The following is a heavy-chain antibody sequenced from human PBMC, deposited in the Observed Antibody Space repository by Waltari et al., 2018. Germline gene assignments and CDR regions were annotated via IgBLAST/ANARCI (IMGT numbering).Heavy chain of an antibody. D-gene: IGHD2-21*02. CDR1: GFTFDDYT. Sequence: EVQLVETGGGLIQPGGSLRLSCAASGFTFDDYTMHWVRQAPGKGLEWVSLISWDGGSTYYADSVKGRFTISRDNSKNSLYLQMNSLRTEDTALYYCAKDRDDLFDYWGQGTLVTVSS. J-gene: IGHJ4*02. V-gene: IGHV3-43*01. CDR3: AKDRDDLFDY. CDR2: ISWDGGST.